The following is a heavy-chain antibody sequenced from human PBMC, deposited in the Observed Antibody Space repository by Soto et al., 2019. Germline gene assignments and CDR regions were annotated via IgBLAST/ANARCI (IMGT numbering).Heavy chain of an antibody. D-gene: IGHD5-12*01. Sequence: QVHLVQSGVDVKTPGASVKFSCQASGYTFFTYDISWVRQAPGQWLEWMGCISTYSGDTKYAQKFQGRVTMTTDTSTTTAYLELRSLRSDDTAVYYCARHHGPTTSENWFDPWGQGTLVTVSS. CDR1: GYTFFTYD. CDR3: ARHHGPTTSENWFDP. J-gene: IGHJ5*02. CDR2: ISTYSGDT. V-gene: IGHV1-18*01.